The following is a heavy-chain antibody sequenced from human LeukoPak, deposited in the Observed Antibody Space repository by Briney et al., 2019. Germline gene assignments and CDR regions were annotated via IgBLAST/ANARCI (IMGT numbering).Heavy chain of an antibody. CDR2: LHYSGTR. J-gene: IGHJ5*02. CDR3: ARDPFRSSFDP. Sequence: PSETLSLTCSVSGGSISTHHWAWLRQPAGKGLEWIGRLHYSGTREYNPSLKSRVTISVDTSKNQFPLKMTSATAADTAVYFCARDPFRSSFDPWGQGILVTVSS. D-gene: IGHD3-3*01. CDR1: GGSISTHH. V-gene: IGHV4-4*07.